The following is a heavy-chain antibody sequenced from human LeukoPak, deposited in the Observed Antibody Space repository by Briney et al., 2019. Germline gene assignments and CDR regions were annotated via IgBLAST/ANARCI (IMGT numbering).Heavy chain of an antibody. Sequence: PGGSLRLSCSASGFTFTTYGMNWVRQAPGKGLVWVSRINSDGSSTSYADSVKGRFTTSRDNAKNTLYLQMNSLRAEDTAVYYCARDPAYIVGEYYFDYWGQGTLVTVSS. CDR2: INSDGSST. D-gene: IGHD2-21*01. J-gene: IGHJ4*02. CDR1: GFTFTTYG. V-gene: IGHV3-74*01. CDR3: ARDPAYIVGEYYFDY.